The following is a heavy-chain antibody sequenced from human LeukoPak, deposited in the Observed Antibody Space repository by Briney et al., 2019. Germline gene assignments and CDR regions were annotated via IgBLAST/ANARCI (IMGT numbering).Heavy chain of an antibody. CDR1: GFTFSSYG. CDR2: IRYDGSNK. V-gene: IGHV3-30*02. D-gene: IGHD1-1*01. CDR3: AKDPFRDDRSPYV. Sequence: GGSLRLSCAASGFTFSSYGMHWVRQAPGKGLEWVAFIRYDGSNKYYADSVKGRFTISRDNSKNTLYLQMNSLRAEDTAVYYCAKDPFRDDRSPYVWGKGTTVTISS. J-gene: IGHJ6*04.